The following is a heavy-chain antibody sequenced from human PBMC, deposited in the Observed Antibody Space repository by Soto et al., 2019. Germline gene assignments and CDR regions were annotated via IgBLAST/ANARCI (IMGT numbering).Heavy chain of an antibody. V-gene: IGHV3-23*01. Sequence: EVQLLESGGVLVQPVGSLRLSCAASGFTFSSYAMSWVRQAPGKGLEWVSAISGSGGSTYYADSVKGRFTISRDNSKNSLYLQMNSLRAEYTAVYYCAKVGKVAEGYYFDYWGQGTLVTVSS. CDR1: GFTFSSYA. CDR3: AKVGKVAEGYYFDY. CDR2: ISGSGGST. J-gene: IGHJ4*02. D-gene: IGHD6-19*01.